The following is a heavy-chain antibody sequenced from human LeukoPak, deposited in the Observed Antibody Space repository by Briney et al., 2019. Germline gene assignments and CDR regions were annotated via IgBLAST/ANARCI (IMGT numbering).Heavy chain of an antibody. CDR1: GGSISSHS. CDR2: IYKSGGT. V-gene: IGHV4-59*11. J-gene: IGHJ5*02. D-gene: IGHD3-10*01. CDR3: ARGVVQGENWFDP. Sequence: SETLSLTCTVSGGSISSHSWTRIRQSPEKGLEWIGYIYKSGGTNYNPSLKSRVTITADTSKNQFSLKLTSVTAADTAVYYCARGVVQGENWFDPWGPGTLVTVSS.